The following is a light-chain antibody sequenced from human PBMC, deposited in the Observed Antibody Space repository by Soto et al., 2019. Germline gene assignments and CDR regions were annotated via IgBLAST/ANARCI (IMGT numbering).Light chain of an antibody. CDR3: GTWDNSLSIYV. CDR1: SSNIVNNY. V-gene: IGLV1-51*02. J-gene: IGLJ1*01. CDR2: EDN. Sequence: QSVLTQPPSVSVAPGQKVTISCSGTSSNIVNNYVSWYQHFPGTAPKLLIYEDNKRPSEIPDRFSGSKSGTSATLGITGLQTGDEADYYCGTWDNSLSIYVFATGTKVTVL.